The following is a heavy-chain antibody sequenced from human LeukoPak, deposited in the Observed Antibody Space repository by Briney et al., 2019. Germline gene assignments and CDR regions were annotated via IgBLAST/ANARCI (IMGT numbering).Heavy chain of an antibody. D-gene: IGHD3-9*01. CDR3: ARVSLVNYYYYYMDV. Sequence: ASVKVSCKASGYTFTSYGISWVRQAPGQGLEWMGWISAYNGNTNYAQKLQSRVTMTTDTSTSTAYMELRSLRSDDTAVYYCARVSLVNYYYYYMDVWGKGTTVTVSS. CDR1: GYTFTSYG. J-gene: IGHJ6*03. CDR2: ISAYNGNT. V-gene: IGHV1-18*01.